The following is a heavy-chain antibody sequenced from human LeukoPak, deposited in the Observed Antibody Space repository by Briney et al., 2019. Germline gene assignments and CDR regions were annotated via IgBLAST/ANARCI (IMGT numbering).Heavy chain of an antibody. J-gene: IGHJ4*02. Sequence: SETLSLTCAVYGGSFSGYYWSWIRQPPGKGLEWIGEINHSGSTNYNPSPKSRVTISVDTSKNQFSLKLSSVTAADTAVYYCARWRFVYYYDSSGYDYWGQGTLVTVSS. CDR3: ARWRFVYYYDSSGYDY. CDR1: GGSFSGYY. CDR2: INHSGST. V-gene: IGHV4-34*01. D-gene: IGHD3-22*01.